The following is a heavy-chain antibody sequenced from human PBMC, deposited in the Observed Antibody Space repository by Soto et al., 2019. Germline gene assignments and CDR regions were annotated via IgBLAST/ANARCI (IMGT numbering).Heavy chain of an antibody. CDR3: TKYRRTDAEGYSFDY. J-gene: IGHJ4*02. D-gene: IGHD2-15*01. CDR2: IHYSGST. CDR1: GGSISGSY. V-gene: IGHV4-59*01. Sequence: PSETLSLTCTVSGGSISGSYWSWIRQTPGKVLEWVGYIHYSGSTNYNPSLKSRVTMSVDSAKNQSSLQLSSVTAADTAVYFCTKYRRTDAEGYSFDYWGQGALVTVPQ.